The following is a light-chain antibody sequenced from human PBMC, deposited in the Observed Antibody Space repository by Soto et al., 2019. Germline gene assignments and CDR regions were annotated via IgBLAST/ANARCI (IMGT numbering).Light chain of an antibody. V-gene: IGLV2-14*01. CDR1: SSDVGGYNY. J-gene: IGLJ2*01. CDR2: EVS. CDR3: SSYTSSSTLV. Sequence: QSALTQPASVSGTPGQSITISCTGTSSDVGGYNYVSWYQQHPGKAPKLMIYEVSNRPSGVSNRFSGSKSGSTASLTISGLQAEDEADYYCSSYTSSSTLVFGGGPKVTVL.